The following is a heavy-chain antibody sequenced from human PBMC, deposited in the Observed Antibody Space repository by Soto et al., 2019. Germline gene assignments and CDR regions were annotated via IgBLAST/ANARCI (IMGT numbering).Heavy chain of an antibody. D-gene: IGHD2-2*01. Sequence: QMHLQESGPGLVKPSETLSLTCTVSGGSISGYYWSWVRQPAGKGLEWVGRIYSDGTTNYSPSLKSRVTTSLDTPKDQFSLHLNSVTAADTAVYYCSRVGCSNSKCYTRGMDVWGQGTTVTVSS. CDR2: IYSDGTT. CDR3: SRVGCSNSKCYTRGMDV. V-gene: IGHV4-4*07. CDR1: GGSISGYY. J-gene: IGHJ6*02.